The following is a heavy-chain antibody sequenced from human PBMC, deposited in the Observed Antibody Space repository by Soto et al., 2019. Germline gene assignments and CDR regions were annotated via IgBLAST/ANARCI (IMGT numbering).Heavy chain of an antibody. D-gene: IGHD3-3*01. J-gene: IGHJ5*02. CDR3: ATGPVLRFLEWLKPKRGFDP. V-gene: IGHV1-24*01. Sequence: GASVKVSCKVSGYTLTELSMHWVRQAPGKGLEWMGGFDPEDGETFYAQKFQGRVTMTEDTSTDTAYMELSSLRSEDTAVYYCATGPVLRFLEWLKPKRGFDPWGQGTLVTV. CDR2: FDPEDGET. CDR1: GYTLTELS.